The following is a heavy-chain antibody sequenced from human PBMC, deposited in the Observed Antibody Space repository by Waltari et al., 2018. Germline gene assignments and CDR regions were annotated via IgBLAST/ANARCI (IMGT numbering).Heavy chain of an antibody. D-gene: IGHD3-22*01. CDR3: TGGYYESSGFSFSYTYNMDV. CDR1: GGTFSSYG. J-gene: IGHJ6*02. Sequence: QVQVVQSGAEVKKPGSSVRVSCKASGGTFSSYGISWVRQAPGQGLEWMGGINHTFGKTKYQKEFQGRVTITADKSTSTAYMELSSLRSADTAVYYCTGGYYESSGFSFSYTYNMDVWGQGTTVTVSS. CDR2: INHTFGKT. V-gene: IGHV1-69*06.